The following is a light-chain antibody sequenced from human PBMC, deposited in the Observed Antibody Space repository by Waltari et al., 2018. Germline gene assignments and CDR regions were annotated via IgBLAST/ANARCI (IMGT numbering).Light chain of an antibody. Sequence: RASHAISTFLAWFQLKPGKAPKSLIYAASTLQTGVSSNFSGSGSGTDFTLTISSLQPGDCATYYCQQYSTFPPTFGGGTRVEI. CDR1: HAISTF. V-gene: IGKV1-16*02. J-gene: IGKJ4*01. CDR2: AAS. CDR3: QQYSTFPPT.